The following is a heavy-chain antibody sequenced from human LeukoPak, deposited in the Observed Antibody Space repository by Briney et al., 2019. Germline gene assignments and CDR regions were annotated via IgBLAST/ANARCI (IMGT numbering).Heavy chain of an antibody. V-gene: IGHV4-4*07. CDR2: IYNSGTT. J-gene: IGHJ3*02. D-gene: IGHD3-9*01. CDR3: ARALVNYYDVLTGYYKHPIDAFDI. Sequence: NPSETLSLTGIVSGGSISSYYWSWIRQPAGKGLEWIGRIYNSGTTNYNPSLRSRVSMSLDTSKNRFSLRLSSVTAADTAVYYCARALVNYYDVLTGYYKHPIDAFDIWGQGTLVTVSS. CDR1: GGSISSYY.